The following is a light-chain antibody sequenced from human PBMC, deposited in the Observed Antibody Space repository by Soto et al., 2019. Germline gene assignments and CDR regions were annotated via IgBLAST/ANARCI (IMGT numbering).Light chain of an antibody. J-gene: IGKJ1*01. Sequence: DIKMTQSPSTLSASVGDSVTITCRSSLRISGWLAWHQQKPGKAPNLLIYDASALKRGVPPRFSGSGSGTEFTLTISSLQPDDFATYYCQQYDSFSVTFGQGTKVDIK. CDR3: QQYDSFSVT. CDR1: LRISGW. V-gene: IGKV1-5*01. CDR2: DAS.